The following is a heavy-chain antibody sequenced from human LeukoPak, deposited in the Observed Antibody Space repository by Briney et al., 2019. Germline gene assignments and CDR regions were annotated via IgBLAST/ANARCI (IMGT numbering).Heavy chain of an antibody. V-gene: IGHV3-23*01. D-gene: IGHD2-15*01. CDR1: GFTFSSYA. CDR2: TSGSGGST. Sequence: GGSLRLSCAASGFTFSSYAMSWVRQAPGKGLEWVSGTSGSGGSTYYAGSVKGRFTISRDNSKNTLYLQVNSLRVEDTAVYYCAKNGGSQCYSHLDSWGQGTLVTVSS. J-gene: IGHJ4*02. CDR3: AKNGGSQCYSHLDS.